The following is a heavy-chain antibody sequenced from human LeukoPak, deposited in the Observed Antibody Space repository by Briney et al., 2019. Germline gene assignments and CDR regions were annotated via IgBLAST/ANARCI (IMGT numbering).Heavy chain of an antibody. J-gene: IGHJ5*02. CDR3: ARDLGYGSGSLWGNWFDP. CDR2: INPNSGGT. V-gene: IGHV1-2*02. Sequence: ASVKVSCKASGYTFTGYYMHWVRQAPGQGLEWMGWINPNSGGTNYAQKFQGRVTMTRDTSISTAYMELSRLRSDDTAVYYCARDLGYGSGSLWGNWFDPWGQGTLVTVSS. D-gene: IGHD3-10*01. CDR1: GYTFTGYY.